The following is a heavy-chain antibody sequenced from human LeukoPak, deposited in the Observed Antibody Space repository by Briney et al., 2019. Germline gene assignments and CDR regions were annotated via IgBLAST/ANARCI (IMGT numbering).Heavy chain of an antibody. CDR2: INHSGST. CDR3: ARALSFWSGYCFDY. V-gene: IGHV4-34*01. J-gene: IGHJ4*02. D-gene: IGHD3-3*01. Sequence: SETLSLTCAVYGGSFSGYYWSWIRQPPGKGLEWIGEINHSGSTNYNPSLKSRGTISVDTSKNQFSLKLSSVTAADTAVYYCARALSFWSGYCFDYWGQGTLVTVSS. CDR1: GGSFSGYY.